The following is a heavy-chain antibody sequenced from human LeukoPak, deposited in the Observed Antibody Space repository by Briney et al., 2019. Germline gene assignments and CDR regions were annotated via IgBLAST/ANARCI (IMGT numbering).Heavy chain of an antibody. Sequence: PGGSLRLSCAASGLTVSSSYMSWVRQAPGKGLEWVSIIYNDGSTYYADSMKGRFTISRDNSKNTLYLQMNSLRAEDTAVYYCARVKNDFWSGYYFDYWGQGALVTVSS. CDR1: GLTVSSSY. V-gene: IGHV3-53*01. CDR3: ARVKNDFWSGYYFDY. CDR2: IYNDGST. D-gene: IGHD3-3*01. J-gene: IGHJ4*02.